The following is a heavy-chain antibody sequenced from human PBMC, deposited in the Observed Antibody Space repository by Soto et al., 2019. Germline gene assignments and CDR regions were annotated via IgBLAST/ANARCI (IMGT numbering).Heavy chain of an antibody. CDR2: IYYSGST. D-gene: IGHD5-18*01. CDR3: ARHRGAMVSHFDY. V-gene: IGHV4-39*01. J-gene: IGHJ4*02. Sequence: SETLSLTCTVSGGSISSSSYYWGWIRQPPGKGLEWIGSIYYSGSTYYNPSLKSRVTISVDTSKNQFSLKLSSVTAADTAVYYCARHRGAMVSHFDYWGQGTLVTVSS. CDR1: GGSISSSSYY.